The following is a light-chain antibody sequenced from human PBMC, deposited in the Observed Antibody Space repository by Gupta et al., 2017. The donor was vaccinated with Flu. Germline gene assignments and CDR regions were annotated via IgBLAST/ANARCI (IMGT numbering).Light chain of an antibody. Sequence: QSAPTQPRSVSGSPGPSVTISCTGSSRDFSAYDRVSWSQPRPGKPPNLLLYDVTKWPAGVPGRFSGSKSGNTAALTISGLKEGEEADYYCCSYAGGGTWVFGTGTKVTVL. J-gene: IGLJ1*01. V-gene: IGLV2-11*01. CDR2: DVT. CDR1: SRDFSAYDR. CDR3: CSYAGGGTWV.